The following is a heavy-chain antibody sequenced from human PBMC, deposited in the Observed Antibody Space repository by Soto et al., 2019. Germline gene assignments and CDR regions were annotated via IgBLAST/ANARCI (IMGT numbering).Heavy chain of an antibody. J-gene: IGHJ1*01. Sequence: QVQLVQSGAEVKKPGASVKVSCKASGYTFTTYGMSWVRQAPGQGLDWMGWISTYNGNTKYAERLQGRVTMTTDTTTSTAYMELRSLRCDDTAVYYCARAPTDYYDNSGNYFLDYWGPSTLVTVSS. V-gene: IGHV1-18*01. CDR2: ISTYNGNT. CDR1: GYTFTTYG. CDR3: ARAPTDYYDNSGNYFLDY. D-gene: IGHD3-22*01.